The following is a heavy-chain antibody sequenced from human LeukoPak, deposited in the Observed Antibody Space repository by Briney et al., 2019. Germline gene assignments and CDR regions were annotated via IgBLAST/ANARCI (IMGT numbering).Heavy chain of an antibody. CDR1: GYTFTSYY. CDR2: INPSGGST. Sequence: GASVKVSCKACGYTFTSYYIHGVRQAPGQGLDWMGIINPSGGSTSYAQKFQGRVTMTRDTATSTVYMELSSLRSEDTAVYYCARDYDSSGFFDYWGQGTLVTVSS. J-gene: IGHJ4*02. V-gene: IGHV1-46*01. CDR3: ARDYDSSGFFDY. D-gene: IGHD3-22*01.